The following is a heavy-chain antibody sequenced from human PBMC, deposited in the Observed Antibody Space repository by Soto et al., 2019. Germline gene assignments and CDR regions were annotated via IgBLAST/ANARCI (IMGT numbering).Heavy chain of an antibody. CDR2: ISYDGSNK. CDR3: AKDGDSSSWYENSYYYYGMDV. V-gene: IGHV3-30*18. D-gene: IGHD6-13*01. CDR1: GFTFSSYG. J-gene: IGHJ6*02. Sequence: PGGSLRLSCAASGFTFSSYGMHWVRQAPGKGLEWVAVISYDGSNKYYADSVKGRFTISRDNSKNTLYLQMNSLRAEDTAVYYCAKDGDSSSWYENSYYYYGMDVWGQGTTVTVSS.